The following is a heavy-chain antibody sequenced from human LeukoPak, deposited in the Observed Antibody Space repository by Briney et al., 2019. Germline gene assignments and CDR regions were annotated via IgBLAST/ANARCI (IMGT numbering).Heavy chain of an antibody. D-gene: IGHD3-22*01. CDR1: GFTFSSYG. V-gene: IGHV3-30*18. CDR2: ISYDGSNK. Sequence: GGSLRLSCAASGFTFSSYGMHWVCQAPGKGLEWVAVISYDGSNKYYADSVKGRFTISRDNSKNTLYLQMNSLRAEDTAVYYCAKEQEPYYDSSGFDYWGQGTLVTVSS. J-gene: IGHJ4*02. CDR3: AKEQEPYYDSSGFDY.